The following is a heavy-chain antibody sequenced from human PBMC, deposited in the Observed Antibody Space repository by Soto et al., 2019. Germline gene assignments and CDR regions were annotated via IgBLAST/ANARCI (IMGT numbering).Heavy chain of an antibody. J-gene: IGHJ6*02. CDR1: GGSISSSSYY. V-gene: IGHV4-39*01. D-gene: IGHD2-2*02. Sequence: QLQLQESGPGLVKPSETLSLTCTVSGGSISSSSYYWGWIRQPPGKGLEWIGSIYYSGSTYYNPSLKSRVTISVDTSKNQFSLKLSSVTAADTAVYYCATYPTAAITYYYYGMDVWGQGTTVTVSS. CDR3: ATYPTAAITYYYYGMDV. CDR2: IYYSGST.